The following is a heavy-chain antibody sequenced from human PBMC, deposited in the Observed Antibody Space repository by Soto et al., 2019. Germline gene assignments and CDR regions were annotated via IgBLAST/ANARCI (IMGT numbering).Heavy chain of an antibody. CDR3: TRANWYSEY. CDR1: GGSISNHY. D-gene: IGHD7-27*01. CDR2: IYYNGNT. Sequence: QVQLQESGPGLVKPSETLSLTCTVSGGSISNHYWSWIRQPPWKGLEWIGYIYYNGNTNYNPSLKCRVTMSVDTSKNPISLKLSSVTAADPAVYYCTRANWYSEYWGQVTLVTVSS. V-gene: IGHV4-59*11. J-gene: IGHJ4*02.